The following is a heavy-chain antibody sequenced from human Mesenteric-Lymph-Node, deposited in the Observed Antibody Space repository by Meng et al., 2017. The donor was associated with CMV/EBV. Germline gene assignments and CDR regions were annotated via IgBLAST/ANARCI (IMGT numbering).Heavy chain of an antibody. CDR3: ARRGHTSRPF. Sequence: SETLSLTCTVSGGSISSSSYYWGWIRQPPGKGLEWIGSIYYGGSTYYNPSLKSRVTISVDTSKRYFSLKLTSVTAADTAVYYCARRGHTSRPFWGQGTLVTVSS. CDR1: GGSISSSSYY. D-gene: IGHD6-6*01. J-gene: IGHJ4*02. CDR2: IYYGGST. V-gene: IGHV4-39*02.